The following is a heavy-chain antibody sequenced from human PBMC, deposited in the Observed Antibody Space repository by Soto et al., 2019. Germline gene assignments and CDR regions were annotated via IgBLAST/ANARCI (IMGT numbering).Heavy chain of an antibody. CDR2: IDPSDSQT. CDR1: GYSFAGYW. D-gene: IGHD5-12*01. V-gene: IGHV5-10-1*01. J-gene: IGHJ4*02. Sequence: GESLKISCKGSGYSFAGYWITWLRQKPGKGLEWMGRIDPSDSQTYYSPSFRGHVTISVTKSITTVFLQWSSLRASDTAMYYCARQIYGSETGPNLQYYFDSWGQGTPVTVSS. CDR3: ARQIYGSETGPNLQYYFDS.